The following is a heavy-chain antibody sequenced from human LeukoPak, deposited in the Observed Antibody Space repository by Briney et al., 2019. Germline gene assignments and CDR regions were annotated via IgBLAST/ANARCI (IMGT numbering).Heavy chain of an antibody. D-gene: IGHD3-10*01. CDR1: GFTFSSYW. V-gene: IGHV3-7*01. Sequence: GGTLRLSCAASGFTFSSYWMSWVRQAPGKGLEWVANIKQDGSEKYYVDSVKGRFTISRDNAKNSLYLQMNSLRAEDTAVYYCARELRVRGVPRADAFDIWGQGTMVTVS. CDR2: IKQDGSEK. CDR3: ARELRVRGVPRADAFDI. J-gene: IGHJ3*02.